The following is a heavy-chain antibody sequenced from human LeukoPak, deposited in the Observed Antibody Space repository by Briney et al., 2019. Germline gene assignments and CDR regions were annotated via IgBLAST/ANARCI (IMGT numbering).Heavy chain of an antibody. Sequence: GGSLRLSCAASGFTFRNYGMHWVRQAPGKGQEWVAYIQTDGRNQYYGDSVKGRFTVSRDNSKNTLYLQMNSLRAEDTAVYYCARDLAVAGFDYWGQGTLVTVSS. J-gene: IGHJ4*02. CDR2: IQTDGRNQ. CDR1: GFTFRNYG. V-gene: IGHV3-30*02. CDR3: ARDLAVAGFDY. D-gene: IGHD6-19*01.